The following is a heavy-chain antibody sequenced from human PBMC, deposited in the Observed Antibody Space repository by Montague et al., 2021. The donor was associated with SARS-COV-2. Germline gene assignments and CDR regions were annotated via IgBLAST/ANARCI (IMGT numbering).Heavy chain of an antibody. CDR2: INHSGST. CDR3: ARDAAVAGIDY. J-gene: IGHJ4*02. D-gene: IGHD6-19*01. Sequence: SETLSLTCAVYGGSFSGYYWSWIRQPPGKGLEWIGEINHSGSTNYNPSLKSRVTISVDTSKNQFSLELSSVTAADTAVYYCARDAAVAGIDYWGQGALVTVSS. V-gene: IGHV4-34*01. CDR1: GGSFSGYY.